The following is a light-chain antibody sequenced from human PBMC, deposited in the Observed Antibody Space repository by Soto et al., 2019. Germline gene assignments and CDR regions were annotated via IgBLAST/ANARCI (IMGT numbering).Light chain of an antibody. CDR3: QQRSNWPKWT. Sequence: ESVLTQSPGTLSLSPGERATLSCRAIQSVSSSYLAWYKQKPGQAPRLLIYDASNRATGIPARFSGSGSGTDFTLTISSLEPEDFAVYYCQQRSNWPKWTFGQGTKVDIK. CDR2: DAS. V-gene: IGKV3-11*01. CDR1: QSVSSSY. J-gene: IGKJ1*01.